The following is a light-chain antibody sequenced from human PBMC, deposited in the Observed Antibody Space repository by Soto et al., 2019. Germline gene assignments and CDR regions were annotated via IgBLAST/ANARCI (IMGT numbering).Light chain of an antibody. CDR3: QQSYRTPLT. J-gene: IGKJ4*01. Sequence: DIRMTQSPSSLPASVGDRVTITCRASQSISNYLNWYQQKPGEAPKLLIYAATTLHSGVPSRFSGSGSGTDFTLTISSLQSEDFAIYHCQQSYRTPLTFGGGTKVEIK. V-gene: IGKV1-39*01. CDR2: AAT. CDR1: QSISNY.